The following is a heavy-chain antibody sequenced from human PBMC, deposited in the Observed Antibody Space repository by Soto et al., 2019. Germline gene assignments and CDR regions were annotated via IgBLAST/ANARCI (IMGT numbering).Heavy chain of an antibody. CDR1: GFTFSSYA. CDR3: AGDGPSSSWDWYFDL. CDR2: ISYDGSNK. J-gene: IGHJ2*01. Sequence: QVQLVESGGGVVQPGRSLRLSCAASGFTFSSYAMHWVRQAPGKGLEWVAVISYDGSNKYYADSVKGRFTISRDNSKNTLYLQMNSLRAEGTAVYYCAGDGPSSSWDWYFDLWGRGTLVTVSS. V-gene: IGHV3-30-3*01. D-gene: IGHD6-13*01.